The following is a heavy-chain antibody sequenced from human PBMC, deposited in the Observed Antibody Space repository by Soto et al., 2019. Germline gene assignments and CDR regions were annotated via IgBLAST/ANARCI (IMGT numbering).Heavy chain of an antibody. V-gene: IGHV2-5*01. J-gene: IGHJ5*02. CDR1: GFSLSTSGVG. Sequence: SGPTLVNPTQTLTLTCTFSGFSLSTSGVGVGWIRQPPGKALEWLALIYWNDDKRYSPSLKSRLTITKDTSKNQVVLTMTNMDPVDTATYYCAHSGYDFWSGYYALDNWFDPWGQGTLVTVSS. CDR3: AHSGYDFWSGYYALDNWFDP. D-gene: IGHD3-3*01. CDR2: IYWNDDK.